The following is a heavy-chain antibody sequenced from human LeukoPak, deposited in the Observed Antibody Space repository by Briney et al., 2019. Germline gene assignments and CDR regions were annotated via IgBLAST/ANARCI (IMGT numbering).Heavy chain of an antibody. CDR2: INHSGST. CDR1: GGSFSGYY. J-gene: IGHJ4*02. CDR3: ARVEQSWWLLTTGVYYFDY. D-gene: IGHD3-22*01. Sequence: SETLSLTCAVYGGSFSGYYWSWIRQPPGKGLEWIGEINHSGSTNYNPSLKSRVTISVDTSKNQFSLKPSSVTAADTAVYYCARVEQSWWLLTTGVYYFDYWGQGTLVTVSS. V-gene: IGHV4-34*01.